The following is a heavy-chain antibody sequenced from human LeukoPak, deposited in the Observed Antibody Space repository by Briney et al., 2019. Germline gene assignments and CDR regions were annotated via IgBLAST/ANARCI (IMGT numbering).Heavy chain of an antibody. V-gene: IGHV4-34*01. CDR1: GGSFSGYY. CDR2: INHSGST. Sequence: PSETLSLTCAVYGGSFSGYYWSWIRQPPGKGLEWVGEINHSGSTNHNPSLKSRVTISVDTSKNQFSLKLSSVTAADTAVYYCARDYGSGSYGYYFDYWGQGTLVTVSS. J-gene: IGHJ4*02. D-gene: IGHD3-10*01. CDR3: ARDYGSGSYGYYFDY.